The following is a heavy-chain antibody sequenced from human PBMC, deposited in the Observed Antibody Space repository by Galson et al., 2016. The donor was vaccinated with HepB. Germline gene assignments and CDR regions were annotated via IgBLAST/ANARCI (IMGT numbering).Heavy chain of an antibody. CDR1: GYTFTSYP. D-gene: IGHD3-10*01. V-gene: IGHV1-3*01. Sequence: ASGYTFTSYPMHWVHQAPGQRLEWMGWINAGNGITKYSQKFQGRVTITRDTSTSTAYMELSSLRSEVTAVYYCARDLEGYYGSGSYSAFDYWGQGTLVTVSS. J-gene: IGHJ4*02. CDR2: INAGNGIT. CDR3: ARDLEGYYGSGSYSAFDY.